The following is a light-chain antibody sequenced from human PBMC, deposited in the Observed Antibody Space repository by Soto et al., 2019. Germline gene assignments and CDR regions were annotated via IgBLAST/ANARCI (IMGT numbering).Light chain of an antibody. Sequence: EIVLTQSPGTLSLSPGERATLSCKASQSVSSNFLAWYQRKPGQAPRLLIYGASYRATDIPDRFSSSGSGTDFTLTITRLEPEDFAVYYCQQYGTSPPTFGQGTKVEI. CDR2: GAS. J-gene: IGKJ1*01. CDR3: QQYGTSPPT. V-gene: IGKV3-20*01. CDR1: QSVSSNF.